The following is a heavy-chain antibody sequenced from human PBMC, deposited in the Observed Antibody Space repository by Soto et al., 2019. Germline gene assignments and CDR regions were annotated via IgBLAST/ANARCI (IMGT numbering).Heavy chain of an antibody. CDR3: ARSGFSSSWTGYYFDY. V-gene: IGHV3-53*01. CDR2: IYSGGST. CDR1: GFTVSSNY. J-gene: IGHJ4*02. D-gene: IGHD6-13*01. Sequence: GGSLRLSCAASGFTVSSNYMSWVRQAPEKGLEWVSVIYSGGSTYYADSVKGRFTISRDNSKNTLYLQMNSLRAEDTAVYYCARSGFSSSWTGYYFDYWGQGTLVTVSS.